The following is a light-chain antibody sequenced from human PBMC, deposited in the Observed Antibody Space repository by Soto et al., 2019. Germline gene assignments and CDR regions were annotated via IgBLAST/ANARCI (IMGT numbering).Light chain of an antibody. Sequence: QSVLTQPPSVSEAPRQRVTISCSGSSSNIGNNAVNWYQQLPGKAPKLLIYYDDLLPSGVSDRFSGSKSGTSASLAISGLQSEDEADYYCAAWDDSLNGYVFGPGTKVPVL. CDR2: YDD. CDR3: AAWDDSLNGYV. J-gene: IGLJ1*01. V-gene: IGLV1-36*01. CDR1: SSNIGNNA.